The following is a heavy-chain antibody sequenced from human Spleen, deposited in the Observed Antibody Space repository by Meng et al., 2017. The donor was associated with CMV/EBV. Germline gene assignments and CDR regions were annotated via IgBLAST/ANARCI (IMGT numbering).Heavy chain of an antibody. CDR2: IIPIFGTA. V-gene: IGHV1-69*06. CDR3: ARGTMGYCGGDCYFSYAMDV. J-gene: IGHJ6*02. Sequence: SVKVSCKASGGTFSSYAISWVRQAPGQGLEWMGGIIPIFGTANYAQKLQDRVTIKADKFTSTAYMDLSSLKPEDTAMYFCARGTMGYCGGDCYFSYAMDVWGQGTPVTVSS. D-gene: IGHD2-21*01. CDR1: GGTFSSYA.